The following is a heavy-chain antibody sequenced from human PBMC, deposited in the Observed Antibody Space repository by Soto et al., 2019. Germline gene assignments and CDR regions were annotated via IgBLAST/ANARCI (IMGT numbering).Heavy chain of an antibody. CDR1: GFSPYASGEG. J-gene: IGHJ5*02. V-gene: IGHV2-5*01. Sequence: QITLKESGPTLAKPTQTLTLTCDFSGFSPYASGEGLGWIRQPPGKALEWRAFIYWNEDKSYSASFKSRLYIPRATSENQVVLTMTHMDPVDTATYFCVHRRLGPGAPQIDHWCQGPLVTVSS. CDR2: IYWNEDK. CDR3: VHRRLGPGAPQIDH. D-gene: IGHD1-26*01.